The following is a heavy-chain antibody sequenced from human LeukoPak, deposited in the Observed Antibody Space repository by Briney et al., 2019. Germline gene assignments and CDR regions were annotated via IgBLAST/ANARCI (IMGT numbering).Heavy chain of an antibody. CDR2: IESDGTKE. Sequence: GGSLRLSCAASGFRFSSYDIHWVRQGPGKGLEWGTFIESDGTKEYYTDSVKGRFTISRDNSKNTGYVQMSTLRAEDTAVYYCAKEGGGWYYLDYWGQGTVVTVSS. CDR1: GFRFSSYD. V-gene: IGHV3-30*02. CDR3: AKEGGGWYYLDY. J-gene: IGHJ4*02. D-gene: IGHD6-19*01.